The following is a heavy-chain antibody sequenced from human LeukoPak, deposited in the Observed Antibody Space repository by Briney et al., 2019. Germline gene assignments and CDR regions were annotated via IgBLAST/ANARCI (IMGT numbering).Heavy chain of an antibody. CDR2: ISSSSSYI. Sequence: SGGSLRLSCAASGFTFSSYSMNWVRQAPGKGLEWVSSISSSSSYIYYADSVKGRFTISRDNAKNSLYLQMNSLRAEDTAVYYCARGRYALRFLEWLLTFDYWGQGTLVTVSS. CDR1: GFTFSSYS. J-gene: IGHJ4*02. V-gene: IGHV3-21*01. D-gene: IGHD3-3*01. CDR3: ARGRYALRFLEWLLTFDY.